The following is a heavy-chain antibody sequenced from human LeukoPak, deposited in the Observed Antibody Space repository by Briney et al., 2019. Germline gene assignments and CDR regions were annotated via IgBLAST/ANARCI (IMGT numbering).Heavy chain of an antibody. J-gene: IGHJ6*03. V-gene: IGHV4-59*01. D-gene: IGHD3-22*01. CDR3: ARGDRVYDSSGYYYGYYYMDV. Sequence: PSETLSLTCTVSGGSISSYYWSWIRQPPGKGLEWIGYIYYSGSTNYNPSLKSRVTISVDTSKNQFSLKLSSVTAADTAVYYCARGDRVYDSSGYYYGYYYMDVWGKGTTVTVSS. CDR1: GGSISSYY. CDR2: IYYSGST.